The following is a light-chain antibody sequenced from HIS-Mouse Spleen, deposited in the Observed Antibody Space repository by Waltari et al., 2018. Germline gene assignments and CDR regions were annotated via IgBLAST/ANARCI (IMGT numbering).Light chain of an antibody. CDR1: SSDFGSYNL. CDR3: CSYAGSSTFEV. CDR2: EGS. V-gene: IGLV2-23*03. Sequence: QSALTQPASVSGSPGQSITISCTGTSSDFGSYNLVSWYQQHPGKAPKLMIYEGSKRPSGVSNRFSGSKSGNTASLTISGLQAEDEADYYCCSYAGSSTFEVFGGGTKLTVL. J-gene: IGLJ2*01.